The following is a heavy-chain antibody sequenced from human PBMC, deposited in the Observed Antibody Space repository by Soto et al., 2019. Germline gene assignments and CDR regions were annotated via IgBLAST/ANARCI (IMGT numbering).Heavy chain of an antibody. J-gene: IGHJ4*02. V-gene: IGHV3-33*01. Sequence: QVQLVESGGGVVQPGTSRRLSWAASGFPFSRHGMHWVRQTPGKGLEWLAVILNDASGHWYADSVKGRFTISRDNFENTLYLQMNGLRLEDTAMYYCARDDDYPDNGFDYWGQGTLVTVSS. D-gene: IGHD4-17*01. CDR3: ARDDDYPDNGFDY. CDR2: ILNDASGH. CDR1: GFPFSRHG.